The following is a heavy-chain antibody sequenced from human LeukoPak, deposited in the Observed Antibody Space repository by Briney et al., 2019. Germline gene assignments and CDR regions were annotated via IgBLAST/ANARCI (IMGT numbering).Heavy chain of an antibody. CDR3: ARSHYDILTGYWDFFDY. D-gene: IGHD3-9*01. Sequence: GGSLRLSCAASGFTFSSYWMHWVRQAPGKGLVWVSRINSDGSSTSYADSVKGRFTISRDNAKSTLYLQMNSLRAEDTAVYYCARSHYDILTGYWDFFDYWGQGTLVTVSS. CDR2: INSDGSST. V-gene: IGHV3-74*01. J-gene: IGHJ4*02. CDR1: GFTFSSYW.